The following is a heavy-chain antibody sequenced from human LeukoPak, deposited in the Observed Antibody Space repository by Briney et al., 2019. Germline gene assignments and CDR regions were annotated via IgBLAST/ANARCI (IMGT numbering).Heavy chain of an antibody. CDR1: GLTFNTYS. D-gene: IGHD5-12*01. CDR3: ARDGINSGPDFDY. CDR2: ITSTSSPI. V-gene: IGHV3-48*02. Sequence: PGGSLRLSCAASGLTFNTYSMNWVRQAPGKGLEWVSYITSTSSPIYYADSVKGRFTISRDNARNSLHLQMNSLRDEDTAVYYCARDGINSGPDFDYWGQGILVTVSS. J-gene: IGHJ4*02.